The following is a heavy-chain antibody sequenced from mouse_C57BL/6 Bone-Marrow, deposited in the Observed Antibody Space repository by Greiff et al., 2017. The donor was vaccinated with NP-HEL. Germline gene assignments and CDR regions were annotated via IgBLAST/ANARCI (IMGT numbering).Heavy chain of an antibody. V-gene: IGHV1-26*01. CDR2: INPNNGGT. J-gene: IGHJ4*01. CDR1: GYTFTDYY. CDR3: ARRSLWYPYYYAMDY. D-gene: IGHD2-1*01. Sequence: EVQLQQSGPELVKPGASVKISCKASGYTFTDYYMNWVKQSHGKSLEWIGDINPNNGGTSYNQKFKGKATLTVDKSSSTAYMELRSLTSEDSAVYYCARRSLWYPYYYAMDYWGQGTSVTVSS.